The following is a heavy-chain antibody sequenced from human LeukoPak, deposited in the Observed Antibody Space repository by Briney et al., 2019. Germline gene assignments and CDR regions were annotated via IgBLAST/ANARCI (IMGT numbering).Heavy chain of an antibody. CDR2: ISWNSGSI. J-gene: IGHJ4*02. D-gene: IGHD1-26*01. V-gene: IGHV3-9*01. CDR3: AKGHRAGEYYFGY. Sequence: GGSLRLSCAASGFTFDDYAMHWVRQAPGKGLEWVSGISWNSGSIGYADSVKGRFTIFRDNAKNSLYLQMNSLRAEDTALYYCAKGHRAGEYYFGYWGQGTLVTVSS. CDR1: GFTFDDYA.